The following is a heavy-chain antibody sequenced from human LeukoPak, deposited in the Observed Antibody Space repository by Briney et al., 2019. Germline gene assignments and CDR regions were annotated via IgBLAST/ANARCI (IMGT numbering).Heavy chain of an antibody. V-gene: IGHV3-23*01. Sequence: PGASLRLSCVASGFTFSNYAMSWVRQAPGEGLEWVSAITGSGTNRYYADSLKGRFTTSRDNSKNTVFLQMNSLRHEDTAIYYCVIWGDYDVLTGYYVPDYWGQGTLITVAS. CDR2: ITGSGTNR. D-gene: IGHD3-9*01. CDR1: GFTFSNYA. J-gene: IGHJ4*02. CDR3: VIWGDYDVLTGYYVPDY.